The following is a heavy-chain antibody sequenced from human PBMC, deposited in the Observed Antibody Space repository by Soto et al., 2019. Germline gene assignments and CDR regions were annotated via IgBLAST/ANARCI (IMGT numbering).Heavy chain of an antibody. J-gene: IGHJ4*02. V-gene: IGHV3-72*01. CDR2: INNKSNTYTT. Sequence: EVQLVESGGGLVQPEGSLRLSCAASGFTFSDHYMDWVRQAPGKGLERVGRINNKSNTYTTEDAAPLKGRFIILRDDSKNSDFLQKSNLKTDDTAVYYCTRVRVCSNHSTDYWGQGILVTVSS. CDR3: TRVRVCSNHSTDY. CDR1: GFTFSDHY. D-gene: IGHD6-13*01.